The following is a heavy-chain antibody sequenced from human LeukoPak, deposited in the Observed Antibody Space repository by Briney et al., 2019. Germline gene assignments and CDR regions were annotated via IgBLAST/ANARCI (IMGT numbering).Heavy chain of an antibody. CDR1: GFTFSSYW. D-gene: IGHD2-2*01. Sequence: PGGSLRLSCAASGFTFSSYWMHWVRQAPGKGLVWVSRINSDGSSTSYADSVKGRFTISRDNAKNTLYLQMNSLRAEDTVVYYCAREMGDIVVVRDATFDYWGQGTLVTVSS. J-gene: IGHJ4*02. CDR2: INSDGSST. V-gene: IGHV3-74*01. CDR3: AREMGDIVVVRDATFDY.